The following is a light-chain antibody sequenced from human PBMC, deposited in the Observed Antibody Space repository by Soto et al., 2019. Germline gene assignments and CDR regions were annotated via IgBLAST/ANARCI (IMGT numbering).Light chain of an antibody. J-gene: IGKJ4*01. CDR3: QQLNKYPST. CDR1: QSISSW. V-gene: IGKV1-5*01. Sequence: DIQITQSPCSLSASVRDRVTIPCRASQSISSWFALYQQRPGKAQKRSIDGASALLFGSPSRFSGSGCGTDFTLTISSLQPEDFAAYYCQQLNKYPSTFGGGTKVDI. CDR2: GAS.